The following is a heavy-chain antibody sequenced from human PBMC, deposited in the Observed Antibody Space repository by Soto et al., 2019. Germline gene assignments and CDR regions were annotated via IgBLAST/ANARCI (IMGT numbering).Heavy chain of an antibody. Sequence: QITLRESGPTLVKPTQTLTLTCSFSGFSLTTRPVGVGWIRQSPGKALEWLAFAYWDDDKRYSPSLRSRLTVTKDTSKNQVVLTMTNMDPVDTATYYCAHRRNSGDWNGGYFDYWGQGTLVTVSS. J-gene: IGHJ4*02. V-gene: IGHV2-5*02. CDR3: AHRRNSGDWNGGYFDY. CDR2: AYWDDDK. CDR1: GFSLTTRPVG. D-gene: IGHD2-21*02.